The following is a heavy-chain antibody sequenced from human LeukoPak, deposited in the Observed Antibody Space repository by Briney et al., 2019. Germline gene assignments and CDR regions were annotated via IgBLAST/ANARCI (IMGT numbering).Heavy chain of an antibody. CDR1: GFTFSSYA. CDR2: ISYDGSNK. D-gene: IGHD6-19*01. J-gene: IGHJ4*02. CDR3: ARDSGWYLDY. Sequence: GGSLRLSCAASGFTFSSYAMHWVRQAPGKGLEWVAVISYDGSNKYYTDSVKGRFTIFRDNSKNTLYLQMNSLRAEDTAVYYCARDSGWYLDYWGQGTLVTVSS. V-gene: IGHV3-30-3*01.